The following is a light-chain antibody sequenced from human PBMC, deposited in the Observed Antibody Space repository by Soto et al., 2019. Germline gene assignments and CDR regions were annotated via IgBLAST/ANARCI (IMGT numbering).Light chain of an antibody. CDR3: QQFNTWT. Sequence: QMTQSPSTLSASVGDRVTITCRASQDISTWLAWYQQKPGKAPKLLIYKAFTLEGGVPSRFSGGGFGTEFTLTISSLQPDDFGTYYCQQFNTWTFSQGTKVEMK. CDR2: KAF. J-gene: IGKJ1*01. CDR1: QDISTW. V-gene: IGKV1-5*03.